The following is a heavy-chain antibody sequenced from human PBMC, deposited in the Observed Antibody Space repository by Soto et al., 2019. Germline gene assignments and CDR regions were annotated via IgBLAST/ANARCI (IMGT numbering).Heavy chain of an antibody. Sequence: GASVKVSCKASGGTFSSYAISWVRQAPGQGLEWMGGIIPIFGTANYAQKFQGRVTITADESTSTAYMELSSLRSEDTAVYYCARALEYSSSSGGYFDYWGQGTLVTVSS. CDR1: GGTFSSYA. D-gene: IGHD6-6*01. V-gene: IGHV1-69*13. CDR3: ARALEYSSSSGGYFDY. CDR2: IIPIFGTA. J-gene: IGHJ4*02.